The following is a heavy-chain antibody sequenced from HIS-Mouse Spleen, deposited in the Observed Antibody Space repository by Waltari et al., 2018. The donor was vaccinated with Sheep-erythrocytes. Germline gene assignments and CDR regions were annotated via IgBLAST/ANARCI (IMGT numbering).Heavy chain of an antibody. V-gene: IGHV2-70*01. CDR3: ARTPRDYEFWSGYYFYYYGMDV. D-gene: IGHD3-3*01. J-gene: IGHJ6*02. Sequence: QVTLRESGPALVKPTQTLTLTCTFSGFSLSTSGMCVSWIRQPPAKALEWLALIDWDDDKYYSTSLKTRLTISKDTSKDQVVLTMTNMDAVDTATYYCARTPRDYEFWSGYYFYYYGMDVWGQGTTVTVSS. CDR2: IDWDDDK. CDR1: GFSLSTSGMC.